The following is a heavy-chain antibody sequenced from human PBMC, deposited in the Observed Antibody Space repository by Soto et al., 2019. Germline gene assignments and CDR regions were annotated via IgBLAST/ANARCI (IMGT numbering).Heavy chain of an antibody. CDR1: GFTFSSYA. V-gene: IGHV3-30-3*01. J-gene: IGHJ4*02. CDR3: AREGIAAAGTSGLDY. CDR2: ISYDGSNK. D-gene: IGHD6-13*01. Sequence: GGSLRLSCAASGFTFSSYAMHWVRQAPGKGLEWVAVISYDGSNKYYADSMKGRFTISRDNSKNTLYLQMNSLRAEDTAVYYCAREGIAAAGTSGLDYWGQGTLVTVSS.